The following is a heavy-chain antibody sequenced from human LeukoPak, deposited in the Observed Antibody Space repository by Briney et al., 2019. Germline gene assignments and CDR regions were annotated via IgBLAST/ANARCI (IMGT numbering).Heavy chain of an antibody. J-gene: IGHJ4*02. CDR3: ARATSGYSSSWYSGGIEYYFDY. D-gene: IGHD6-13*01. Sequence: SETLSLTCTVSGGSISSYYWSWIRQPPGKGLEWIGYIYYSGSTNYNPSLKSRVTISVDTSKNQFSLKLSSVTAADTAVYYCARATSGYSSSWYSGGIEYYFDYWGQGTLVTVSS. V-gene: IGHV4-59*01. CDR2: IYYSGST. CDR1: GGSISSYY.